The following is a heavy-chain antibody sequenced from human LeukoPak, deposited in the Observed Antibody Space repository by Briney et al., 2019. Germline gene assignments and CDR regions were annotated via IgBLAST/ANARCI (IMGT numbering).Heavy chain of an antibody. J-gene: IGHJ5*02. Sequence: ASVKVSCKASGYTFTGYYMHWVRQAPGQGLEWMGWINPNSGGTNYVQKFQGRVTMTRDTSISTAHMELSRLRYDDTAVYYCARMGPGYCSSTSCYPWFDPWGQGTLVTVSS. CDR1: GYTFTGYY. D-gene: IGHD2-2*01. CDR2: INPNSGGT. CDR3: ARMGPGYCSSTSCYPWFDP. V-gene: IGHV1-2*02.